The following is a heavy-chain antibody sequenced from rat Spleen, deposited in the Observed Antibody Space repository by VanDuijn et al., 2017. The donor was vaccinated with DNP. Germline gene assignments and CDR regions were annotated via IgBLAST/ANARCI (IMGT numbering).Heavy chain of an antibody. CDR3: TRINYGGYPSYVMDG. CDR2: ITYGGHFT. V-gene: IGHV5-7*01. D-gene: IGHD1-11*01. Sequence: EVKLVESGGGLVQPGRSLKLSCAVSGITFSDHNMAWVRQAPKKGLEWVATITYGGHFTYYRDSVKGRFTIARDNANSTLYLQVNILRSEDTATYYCTRINYGGYPSYVMDGWGQGTSVTVSS. CDR1: GITFSDHN. J-gene: IGHJ4*01.